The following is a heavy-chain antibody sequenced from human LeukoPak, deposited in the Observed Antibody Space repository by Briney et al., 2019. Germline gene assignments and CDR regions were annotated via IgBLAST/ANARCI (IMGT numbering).Heavy chain of an antibody. Sequence: ASVKVSCKASGCTFSSYAISWVRQAPGQGLEWMGGIIPIFGTANYEQKLQGRVTITTDESTSTAYMELSSLRPKDTAVYYCSRLGYCNSTSCDGAFDIWGQGTMVTVSS. CDR3: SRLGYCNSTSCDGAFDI. V-gene: IGHV1-69*05. CDR2: IIPIFGTA. D-gene: IGHD2-2*01. CDR1: GCTFSSYA. J-gene: IGHJ3*02.